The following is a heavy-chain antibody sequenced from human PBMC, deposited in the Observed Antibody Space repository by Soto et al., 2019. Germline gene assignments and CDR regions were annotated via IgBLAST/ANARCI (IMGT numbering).Heavy chain of an antibody. CDR3: ARALYCSGGSCYFDH. CDR2: ISAYNGNT. D-gene: IGHD2-15*01. J-gene: IGHJ4*02. CDR1: GHTFSSYG. V-gene: IGHV1-18*01. Sequence: QVQLVQSAAEVVKPGASVRVSCKTSGHTFSSYGFTWVRQAPGQWLEWMGWISAYNGNTNYAQKFQGRVTVTTDTSTSTAYRELRRLRSDDTAVYYCARALYCSGGSCYFDHWGQGTLVTVSS.